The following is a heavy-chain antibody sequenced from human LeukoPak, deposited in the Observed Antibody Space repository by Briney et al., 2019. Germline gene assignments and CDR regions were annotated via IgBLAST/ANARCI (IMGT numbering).Heavy chain of an antibody. CDR3: AKDPYDSSGYYYGDAFDI. J-gene: IGHJ3*02. D-gene: IGHD3-22*01. Sequence: PGGSLRLSCAASGFTFSSYAMSWVRQAPGKGLEWVSAISGSGGSTYYADSVKGRFTISRDNSKNTLYLQMNSLRAEDTAVYYCAKDPYDSSGYYYGDAFDIWGQGTMVTDSS. V-gene: IGHV3-23*01. CDR2: ISGSGGST. CDR1: GFTFSSYA.